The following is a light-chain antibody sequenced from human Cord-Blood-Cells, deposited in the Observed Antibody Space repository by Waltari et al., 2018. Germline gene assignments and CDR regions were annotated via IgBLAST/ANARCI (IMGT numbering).Light chain of an antibody. CDR3: CSYAGSSTFV. CDR1: SSDVGSYNL. V-gene: IGLV2-23*01. Sequence: QSALTQPASVSGSPGQSITISCTGTSSDVGSYNLVSWYQQHPGKAPKLMIDEGSKRPSGVSNRFSGSKSGDTASLTISGLQADDDADYYCCSYAGSSTFVFGTGTKVTVL. J-gene: IGLJ1*01. CDR2: EGS.